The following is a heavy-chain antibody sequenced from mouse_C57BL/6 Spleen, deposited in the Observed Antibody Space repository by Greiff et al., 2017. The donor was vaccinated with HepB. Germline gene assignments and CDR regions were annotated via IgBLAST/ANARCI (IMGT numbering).Heavy chain of an antibody. CDR1: GYTFTSYW. CDR3: ARQGNYGNYVGWYFDV. Sequence: VQLQQPGAELVKPGASVKLSCKASGYTFTSYWMHWVKQRPGQGLEWIGMIHPNSGSTNYNEKFKSKATLTVDKSSSTAYMQLSSLTSEDSAVYYCARQGNYGNYVGWYFDVWGTGTTVTVSS. D-gene: IGHD2-1*01. J-gene: IGHJ1*03. CDR2: IHPNSGST. V-gene: IGHV1-64*01.